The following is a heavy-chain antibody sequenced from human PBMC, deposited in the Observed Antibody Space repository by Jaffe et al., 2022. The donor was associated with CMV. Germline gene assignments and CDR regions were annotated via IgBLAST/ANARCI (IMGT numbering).Heavy chain of an antibody. CDR3: ATLSSSSIAY. V-gene: IGHV3-11*01. Sequence: QVQLVESGGGLVKPGGSLRLSCTASGITFSHYFMSWIRQAPGKGLEWVSYSDDTGYIIYYADSVKGRFTISRDNAKNSLYLQMNSLRPEDTAVYYCATLSSSSIAYWGQGTLVTVSS. CDR1: GITFSHYF. J-gene: IGHJ4*02. CDR2: SDDTGYII. D-gene: IGHD2-2*01.